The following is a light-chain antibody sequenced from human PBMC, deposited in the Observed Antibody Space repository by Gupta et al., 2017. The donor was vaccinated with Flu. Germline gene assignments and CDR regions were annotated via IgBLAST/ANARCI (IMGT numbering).Light chain of an antibody. Sequence: SYVLTQPPSVSVAPGQTARITCGGNNIGSKAVHWYQREPGQAPVLIVNDDSARPSGIPERFSGSNSGNTATLTITRVEAGDEADYDCQVWDSSSDHVGFGGGTKLTVL. CDR1: NIGSKA. J-gene: IGLJ2*01. V-gene: IGLV3-21*02. CDR3: QVWDSSSDHVG. CDR2: DDS.